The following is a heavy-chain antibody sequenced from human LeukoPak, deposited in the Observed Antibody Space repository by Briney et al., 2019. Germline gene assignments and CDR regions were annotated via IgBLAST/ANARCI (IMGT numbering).Heavy chain of an antibody. Sequence: PGGSLRLSCAASGFIFSDYGMHWVRQAPGKGLEWVAFIRFDGSNKYYADSVKGRFTISRDNSKNTLYLQMNSLRAEDTAVYYCAKRLGSPREDYYYCMDVWGKGTTVTISS. V-gene: IGHV3-30*02. CDR2: IRFDGSNK. CDR3: AKRLGSPREDYYYCMDV. D-gene: IGHD3-16*01. CDR1: GFIFSDYG. J-gene: IGHJ6*03.